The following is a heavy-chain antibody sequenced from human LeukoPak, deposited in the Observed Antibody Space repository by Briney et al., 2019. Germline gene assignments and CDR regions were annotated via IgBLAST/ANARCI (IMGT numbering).Heavy chain of an antibody. CDR2: ISSSSSYI. V-gene: IGHV3-21*01. CDR1: GFTFSSYS. Sequence: GGSLRLSCAASGFTFSSYSMNWVRQAPGKGLEWVSSISSSSSYIYYADSVKGRFTISRDNAKNSLYLQMNSLRAEDTAVYYCARGARGAPSYFDYWGQGTLVTVSS. CDR3: ARGARGAPSYFDY. D-gene: IGHD3-10*01. J-gene: IGHJ4*02.